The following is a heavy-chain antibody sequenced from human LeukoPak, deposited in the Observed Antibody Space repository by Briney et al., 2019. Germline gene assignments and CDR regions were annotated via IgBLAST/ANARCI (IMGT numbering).Heavy chain of an antibody. D-gene: IGHD4-17*01. CDR2: IYYSGST. Sequence: PSETLSPACTGSGDFLRSGYYCGGWIRQSPGKGLTWIGSIYYSGSTLYNASFESRVTMSVDTSKNQFSLKLRPVTDADTAVYYCARLWQMTTCAKFEYWGQGILVTVSS. J-gene: IGHJ4*02. V-gene: IGHV4-39*01. CDR1: GDFLRSGYYC. CDR3: ARLWQMTTCAKFEY.